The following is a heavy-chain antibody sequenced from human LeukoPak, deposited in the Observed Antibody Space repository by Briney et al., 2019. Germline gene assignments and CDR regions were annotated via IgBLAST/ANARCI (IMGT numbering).Heavy chain of an antibody. CDR3: ARDTLYYYGSGSYYNFDY. Sequence: ASVKVSCKASGYTFTSYGISWVRQAPGQGLEWMGWISAYNGNTNYAQKLQGRVTMTTDTSTSTAYMELRSLRSDDTAVYYCARDTLYYYGSGSYYNFDYWGQGTLVTVSS. J-gene: IGHJ4*02. CDR2: ISAYNGNT. D-gene: IGHD3-10*01. V-gene: IGHV1-18*04. CDR1: GYTFTSYG.